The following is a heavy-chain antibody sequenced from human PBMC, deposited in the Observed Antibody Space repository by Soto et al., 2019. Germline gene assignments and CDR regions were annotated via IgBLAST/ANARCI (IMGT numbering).Heavy chain of an antibody. D-gene: IGHD1-7*01. CDR3: AREANWNYELGNYFDY. V-gene: IGHV4-30-4*01. Sequence: NPSETLSLTCTVSGGSISSGDYYWSWIRQPPGKGLEWIGYIFYSGSTYYNPSLESRVTISVDTSENQFSLKLRSVTAADTAVYYCAREANWNYELGNYFDYWGQGTLVTVSS. CDR2: IFYSGST. CDR1: GGSISSGDYY. J-gene: IGHJ4*02.